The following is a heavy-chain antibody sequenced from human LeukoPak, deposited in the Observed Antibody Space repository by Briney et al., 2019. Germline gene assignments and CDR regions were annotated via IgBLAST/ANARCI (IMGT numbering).Heavy chain of an antibody. Sequence: GGSLRLSCTASGFSFSGHWMHWARQLPGKGLVWVSRISPTGSTTSYADSVKGQFTVSRDNAKNTPYLQVNNLRAEDTAVYYCARGPNSNWSGLDFWGQGTLLTVSS. D-gene: IGHD6-6*01. J-gene: IGHJ4*02. CDR1: GFSFSGHW. CDR2: ISPTGSTT. V-gene: IGHV3-74*01. CDR3: ARGPNSNWSGLDF.